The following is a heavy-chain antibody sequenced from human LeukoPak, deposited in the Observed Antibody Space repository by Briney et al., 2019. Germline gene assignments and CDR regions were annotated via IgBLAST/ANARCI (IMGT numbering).Heavy chain of an antibody. CDR1: GFTFSNYG. V-gene: IGHV3-33*01. CDR2: IWYDGSNK. CDR3: ARGDHHYYDSSGYSHFDY. J-gene: IGHJ4*02. Sequence: GGSLRLSCAGSGFTFSNYGMHWVRQAPGKGLEWVAVIWYDGSNKYYADSVKGRFTISRDNSKNTLYLQMNSLRAEETAVYYCARGDHHYYDSSGYSHFDYWGQGTLVTVSS. D-gene: IGHD3-22*01.